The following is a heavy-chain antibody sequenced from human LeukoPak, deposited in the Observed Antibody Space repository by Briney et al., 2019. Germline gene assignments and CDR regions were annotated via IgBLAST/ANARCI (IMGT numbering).Heavy chain of an antibody. V-gene: IGHV3-66*01. CDR3: AAVSSGYYY. CDR2: IYSGGST. CDR1: GFTVSSNY. D-gene: IGHD3-22*01. J-gene: IGHJ4*02. Sequence: AGGSQRLSCAASGFTVSSNYMSWVRQAPGKGLEWVSVIYSGGSTYYADSVKGRFTISRDNSKSTLYLQMNSLRVEDTAVYYCAAVSSGYYYWGQGTQVTVSS.